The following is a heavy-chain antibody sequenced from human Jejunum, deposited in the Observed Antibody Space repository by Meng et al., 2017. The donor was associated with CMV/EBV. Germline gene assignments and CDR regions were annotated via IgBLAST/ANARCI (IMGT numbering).Heavy chain of an antibody. J-gene: IGHJ4*02. V-gene: IGHV4-4*02. D-gene: IGHD4-17*01. CDR1: GGAIRNDQW. Sequence: KPCGPRSLTCEVSGGAIRNDQWWSWVRQAPGKGLEWIGEIYHSGRTNYNPSVKSRVSMSVDKSQNHFSLRLSSVTAADTAVYYCTTLYGDSISWGQGTLVTVSS. CDR3: TTLYGDSIS. CDR2: IYHSGRT.